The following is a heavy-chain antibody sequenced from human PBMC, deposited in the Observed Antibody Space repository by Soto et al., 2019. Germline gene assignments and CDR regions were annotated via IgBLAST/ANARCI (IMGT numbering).Heavy chain of an antibody. Sequence: SETLSLTCAVYGGSFSDTYWNWFRQPPGKGLEWIGEINHNTNTIYNPSLTSRVTISVDTSKNHFSLKLTSVTAADTAVYYCARGPSGDKVHYWGQGALVTVSS. D-gene: IGHD7-27*01. CDR1: GGSFSDTY. V-gene: IGHV4-34*01. J-gene: IGHJ4*02. CDR2: INHNTNT. CDR3: ARGPSGDKVHY.